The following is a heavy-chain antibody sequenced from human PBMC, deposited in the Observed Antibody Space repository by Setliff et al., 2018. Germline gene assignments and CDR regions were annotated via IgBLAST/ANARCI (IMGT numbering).Heavy chain of an antibody. Sequence: SSETLSLTCAVYGGSFSGYYWSWIRQPPGKRLEWIGEIIHSGSTNYNPSLKSRVTISMDTSKNQFSLKVPSVTAADTAVYYCARSFSRSGKFLLDYWGQGALVTSPQ. D-gene: IGHD1-26*01. J-gene: IGHJ4*02. V-gene: IGHV4-34*12. CDR3: ARSFSRSGKFLLDY. CDR2: IIHSGST. CDR1: GGSFSGYY.